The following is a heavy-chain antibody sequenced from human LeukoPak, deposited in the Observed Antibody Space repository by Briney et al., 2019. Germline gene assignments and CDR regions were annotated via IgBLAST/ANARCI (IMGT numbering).Heavy chain of an antibody. D-gene: IGHD1-7*01. CDR1: GGSFSNYY. J-gene: IGHJ6*03. V-gene: IGHV4-34*01. CDR3: ARRWNYGRNYYIDV. CDR2: INDNGRA. Sequence: SETLSLTCAVYGGSFSNYYWNWIRQPPGKGLEWLGEINDNGRANYNPSLMSRVTVSVDTSKNQFSQRLTSVTATDTAVYYCARRWNYGRNYYIDVWGKGATVSVSS.